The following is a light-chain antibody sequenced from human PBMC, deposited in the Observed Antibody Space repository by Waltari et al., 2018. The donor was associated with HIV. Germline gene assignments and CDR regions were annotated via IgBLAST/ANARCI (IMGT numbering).Light chain of an antibody. V-gene: IGLV4-69*01. CDR1: SGHSTYA. Sequence: QLVLTQSPSASASLGASVKLPCTLSSGHSTYAIAWHQQQPEKGPRYLMKLNSDGSHSKGDGIPDRFSGSSSGAERYLTISSLQSEDEADYYCQTWGTGFQVFGGGTKLTVL. CDR2: LNSDGSH. J-gene: IGLJ3*02. CDR3: QTWGTGFQV.